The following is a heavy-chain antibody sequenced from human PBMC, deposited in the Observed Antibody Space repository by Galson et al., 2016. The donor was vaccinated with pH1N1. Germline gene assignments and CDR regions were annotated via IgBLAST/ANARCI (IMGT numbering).Heavy chain of an antibody. CDR2: INHNGSA. J-gene: IGHJ4*02. CDR3: AKMARTSGPDSEYYVDV. V-gene: IGHV4-34*08. Sequence: LRLSCAASGFTFSDYYMNWVRQAPGKGLEWIGEINHNGSASYNASLRSRVTISIDTSNNQFSLNLHSVTAADTAVYYYAKMARTSGPDSEYYVDVWGQGMLVTVSS. CDR1: GFTFSDYY. D-gene: IGHD1-1*01.